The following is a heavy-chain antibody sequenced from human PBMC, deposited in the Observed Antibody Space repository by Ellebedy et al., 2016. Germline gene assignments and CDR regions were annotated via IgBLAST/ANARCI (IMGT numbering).Heavy chain of an antibody. CDR1: GYIFTRYH. Sequence: ASVTVSCXASGYIFTRYHINWVRQATGHGLEWMGWMNPNNGNTGYAQRLQGRVTMTRNTSINTAYMELSGLRSEDTAVYYCARGEGAVTTWYYYMDVWGKGTTVTVSS. CDR3: ARGEGAVTTWYYYMDV. D-gene: IGHD4-17*01. J-gene: IGHJ6*03. CDR2: MNPNNGNT. V-gene: IGHV1-8*01.